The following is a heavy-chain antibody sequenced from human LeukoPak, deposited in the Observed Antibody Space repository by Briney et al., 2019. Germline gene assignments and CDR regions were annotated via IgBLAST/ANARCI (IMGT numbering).Heavy chain of an antibody. Sequence: SETLSLTCTVSGGSIRSRSYYWGWIRQPPGKGLEWIGSIYYSGSTYYNPSLKSRVTISVDTSKNQFSLKLSSVTAADTAVYYCARQILFHSERWLKFFDYWGQGTLVTVSS. D-gene: IGHD5-24*01. CDR2: IYYSGST. CDR3: ARQILFHSERWLKFFDY. CDR1: GGSIRSRSYY. J-gene: IGHJ4*02. V-gene: IGHV4-39*01.